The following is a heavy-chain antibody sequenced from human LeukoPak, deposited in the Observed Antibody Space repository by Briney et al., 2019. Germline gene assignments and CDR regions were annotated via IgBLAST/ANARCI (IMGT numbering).Heavy chain of an antibody. CDR2: IYYSGST. J-gene: IGHJ6*02. CDR1: GGSISSSSYY. D-gene: IGHD3-10*01. Sequence: SETLSLTCTVSGGSISSSSYYWGWIRQPPRKGLEWIGSIYYSGSTYYNPSLKSRVTISVDTSKSQFSLKLSSVTAADTAVYYCARDSGKDIWFGELFKEDYYGMDVWGQGTTVTVSS. CDR3: ARDSGKDIWFGELFKEDYYGMDV. V-gene: IGHV4-39*07.